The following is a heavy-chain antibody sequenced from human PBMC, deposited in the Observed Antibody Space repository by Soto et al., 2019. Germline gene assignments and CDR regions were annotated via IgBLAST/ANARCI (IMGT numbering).Heavy chain of an antibody. Sequence: SETLSLTCTVSGGSIISGYWSWIRQPPGKGLEWIGYISYSGNTNYNPSLKSRVTMSVDAPKNQFSLRLSSVTTADTAVYYCAGLRGYAGSPIDYWGQGTLVTVSS. D-gene: IGHD2-15*01. CDR1: GGSIISGY. J-gene: IGHJ4*02. V-gene: IGHV4-59*01. CDR3: AGLRGYAGSPIDY. CDR2: ISYSGNT.